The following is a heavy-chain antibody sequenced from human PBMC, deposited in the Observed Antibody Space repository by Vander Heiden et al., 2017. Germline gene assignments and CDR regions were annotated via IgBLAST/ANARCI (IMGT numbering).Heavy chain of an antibody. CDR2: ISGSGGST. CDR3: AKDMTRGTQVWFGELLIDY. CDR1: GFDFSTYA. Sequence: VQLLESGGGWVQPGESLRLFCAAAGFDFSTYAMGWVRQAPGKGLEWVSAISGSGGSTYYADSVKGRFTISRDNSKNTLYLQMNSLRADDTPVYYCAKDMTRGTQVWFGELLIDYWCQGPLVAVSS. D-gene: IGHD3-10*01. V-gene: IGHV3-23*01. J-gene: IGHJ4*02.